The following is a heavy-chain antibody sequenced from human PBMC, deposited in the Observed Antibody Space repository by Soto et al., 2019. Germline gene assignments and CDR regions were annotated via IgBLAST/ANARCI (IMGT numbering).Heavy chain of an antibody. CDR3: AKDSNYYGSGSYLDY. V-gene: IGHV3-9*01. Sequence: PGGSLRLSCAASGFTFDDYAMHWVRQAPGKGLEWVSGISWNSGSIGYADSVKGRFTISRDNAKNSLYLQMNSLRAEDTALYYCAKDSNYYGSGSYLDYWGQGTLVTVSS. D-gene: IGHD3-10*01. J-gene: IGHJ4*02. CDR1: GFTFDDYA. CDR2: ISWNSGSI.